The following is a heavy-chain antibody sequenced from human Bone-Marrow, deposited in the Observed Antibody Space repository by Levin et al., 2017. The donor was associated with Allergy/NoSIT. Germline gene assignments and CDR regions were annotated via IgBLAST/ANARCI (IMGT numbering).Heavy chain of an antibody. J-gene: IGHJ6*03. CDR1: GGSINNYY. V-gene: IGHV4-59*01. Sequence: SETLSLTCTVSGGSINNYYWNWIRRPPGKGLEWIGYIYYNGNTNYNPSLKSRVTISLDTSKNQVSLELSSVTAADTAAYYCARGPDYGPARCYHMDVWGKGTTVTVSS. CDR2: IYYNGNT. D-gene: IGHD3-10*01. CDR3: ARGPDYGPARCYHMDV.